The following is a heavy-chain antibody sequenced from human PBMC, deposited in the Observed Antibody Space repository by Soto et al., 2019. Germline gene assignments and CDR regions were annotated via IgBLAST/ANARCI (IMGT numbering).Heavy chain of an antibody. V-gene: IGHV1-24*01. J-gene: IGHJ4*02. CDR1: GYTLTELS. CDR3: ATFGYDSSGYYFGY. CDR2: FDPEDGKT. Sequence: ASVKFSCKVSGYTLTELSMHWVRQAPGKGLEWMGGFDPEDGKTIYAQKFQGRVTMTEDTSTDTAYMELSSLRSEDTAVYYCATFGYDSSGYYFGYWGQGTLVTVS. D-gene: IGHD3-22*01.